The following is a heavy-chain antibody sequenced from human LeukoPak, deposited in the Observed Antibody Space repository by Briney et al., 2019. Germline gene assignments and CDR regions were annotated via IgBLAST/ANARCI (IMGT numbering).Heavy chain of an antibody. CDR1: GFTFSSYE. CDR2: ISSSGSTI. V-gene: IGHV3-48*03. CDR3: ARVGPYDYVWGSYRSIDY. Sequence: PGGSLRLSCAASGFTFSSYEMNWVRQAPGKGLEWVSYISSSGSTIYYADSVKGRFTISRDNAKNSLYLQMNSLRAEDTAVYYCARVGPYDYVWGSYRSIDYWGQGTLVTASS. D-gene: IGHD3-16*02. J-gene: IGHJ4*02.